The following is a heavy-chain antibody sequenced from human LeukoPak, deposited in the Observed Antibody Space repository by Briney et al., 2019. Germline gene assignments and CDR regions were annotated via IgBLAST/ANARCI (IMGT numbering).Heavy chain of an antibody. J-gene: IGHJ4*02. Sequence: GGSLRLSCAASGFTFSSYGMHWVRQAPGKGLEWVAFIRYDGSNKYYADSVKGRFTISRDNSKNTLYLQMNGLRAEDTAVYYCAKVDSYDFWSGAPPYWGQGTLVTVSS. CDR3: AKVDSYDFWSGAPPY. CDR1: GFTFSSYG. V-gene: IGHV3-30*02. D-gene: IGHD3-3*01. CDR2: IRYDGSNK.